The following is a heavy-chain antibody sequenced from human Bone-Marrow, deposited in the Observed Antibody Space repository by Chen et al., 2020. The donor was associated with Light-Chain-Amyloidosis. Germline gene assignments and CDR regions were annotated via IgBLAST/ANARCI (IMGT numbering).Heavy chain of an antibody. CDR2: IYPDDSDA. Sequence: EVKKPGESLKISCKGSGYTFPNYWIGWVRQMPGKGLEWMGVIYPDDSDARYSPSFEGQVTISADKSITTAYLQWRSLKASDTAMYYCARRRDGYNFDYWGQGTLVTVYS. D-gene: IGHD5-12*01. CDR1: GYTFPNYW. J-gene: IGHJ4*02. V-gene: IGHV5-51*01. CDR3: ARRRDGYNFDY.